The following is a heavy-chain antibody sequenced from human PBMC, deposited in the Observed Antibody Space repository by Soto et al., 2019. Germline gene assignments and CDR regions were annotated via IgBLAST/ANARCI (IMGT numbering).Heavy chain of an antibody. V-gene: IGHV4-34*01. Sequence: QVQLQPGGAGLLKPSETLSLTCAVYGGSFSGYYWSWIRQPPGKGLEWLGEINHSGSTNYTPSLKSRVTLSVDTSKNQFSLKLSSVAAADTAVYYCARGVPYYYGAEAAGWFDPWCQGTLVTVSA. CDR1: GGSFSGYY. D-gene: IGHD3-10*01. CDR2: INHSGST. CDR3: ARGVPYYYGAEAAGWFDP. J-gene: IGHJ5*02.